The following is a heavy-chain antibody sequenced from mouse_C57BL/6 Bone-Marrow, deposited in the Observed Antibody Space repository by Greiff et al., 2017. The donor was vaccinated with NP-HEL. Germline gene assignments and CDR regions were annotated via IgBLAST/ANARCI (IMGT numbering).Heavy chain of an antibody. D-gene: IGHD2-4*01. V-gene: IGHV14-4*01. CDR1: GFNIEDDY. J-gene: IGHJ3*01. Sequence: VQLQQSGAELVRPGASVKLSCTASGFNIEDDYMHWVKQRPEQGLEWIGWIDPENGDTEYASKFQGKATITADTSSNTAYLQLSSLTSEDTAVYYCTTFDYDPTWFAYWGQGTLVTVSA. CDR3: TTFDYDPTWFAY. CDR2: IDPENGDT.